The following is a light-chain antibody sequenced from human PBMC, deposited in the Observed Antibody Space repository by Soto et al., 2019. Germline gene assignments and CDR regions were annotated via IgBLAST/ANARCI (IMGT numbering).Light chain of an antibody. CDR1: QSVGSY. CDR2: DAS. J-gene: IGKJ5*01. CDR3: HQRSSWPPA. Sequence: EIVLTQSPATLSLSPGERATLSCKASQSVGSYLAWYQQKPGQAPSLLIYDASNRATGIPARFSGSGSGTDFTLTISSLEPEDFAVYYCHQRSSWPPAFGQGTRLEIK. V-gene: IGKV3-11*01.